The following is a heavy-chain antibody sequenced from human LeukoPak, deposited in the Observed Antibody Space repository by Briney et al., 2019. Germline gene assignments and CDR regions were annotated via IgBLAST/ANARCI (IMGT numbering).Heavy chain of an antibody. CDR1: GFTFSTST. Sequence: PGGSLRLSCAASGFTFSTSTMNWVRQAPGKGLEWVSYISSSGSNIYYADSVKGRFTVSRDNAKNSLYLQINSLRAEDTAVYYCARFIFGYYGMDVWGQGTTVTVSS. CDR3: ARFIFGYYGMDV. V-gene: IGHV3-48*04. CDR2: ISSSGSNI. J-gene: IGHJ6*02. D-gene: IGHD3-10*02.